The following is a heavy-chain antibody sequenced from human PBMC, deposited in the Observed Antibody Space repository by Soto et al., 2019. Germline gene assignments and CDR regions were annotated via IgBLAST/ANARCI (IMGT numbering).Heavy chain of an antibody. J-gene: IGHJ5*02. Sequence: ASVKVSCKASGYPFTSFGISWVRQAPGRGLEWMGWISPYNDKTKYARKFQGRLTMTTGTSTSTAYMEVTTLSSDDTAVYFCARVPDQFRKRVSSSNYFDAWGQGTLVTVSS. CDR1: GYPFTSFG. D-gene: IGHD4-4*01. V-gene: IGHV1-18*01. CDR2: ISPYNDKT. CDR3: ARVPDQFRKRVSSSNYFDA.